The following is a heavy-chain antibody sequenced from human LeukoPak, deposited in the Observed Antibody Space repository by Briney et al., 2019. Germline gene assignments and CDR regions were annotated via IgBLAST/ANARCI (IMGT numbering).Heavy chain of an antibody. CDR3: AXXXPVRTPFDY. CDR2: IIPILGIA. Sequence: SVKVSCKASGGTFSSYAISWVRQAPXXGXEWMGRIIPILGIANYAQKFQGRVTITADKSTSTAYMELSSLRSEDTAVYYCAXXXPVRTPFDYWGQGTLVTV. CDR1: GGTFSSYA. D-gene: IGHD2-2*01. J-gene: IGHJ4*02. V-gene: IGHV1-69*04.